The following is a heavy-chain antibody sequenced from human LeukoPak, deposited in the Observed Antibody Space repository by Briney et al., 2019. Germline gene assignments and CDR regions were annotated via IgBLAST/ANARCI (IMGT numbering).Heavy chain of an antibody. D-gene: IGHD2-2*01. J-gene: IGHJ4*02. CDR3: ARMTYTDIVVVPTAFDY. CDR1: GGSISSSSYY. Sequence: SETLSLTCTVSGGSISSSSYYWGWIRQPPGKGLEWIGSIYYSGSTYYNPSLKSRVTISVDTSKSQFSLKLSSVTAADTAVYYCARMTYTDIVVVPTAFDYWGQGTLVTVSS. CDR2: IYYSGST. V-gene: IGHV4-39*01.